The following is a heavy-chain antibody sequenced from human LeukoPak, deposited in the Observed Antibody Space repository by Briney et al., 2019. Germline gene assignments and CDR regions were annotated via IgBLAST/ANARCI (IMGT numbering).Heavy chain of an antibody. D-gene: IGHD3-10*01. CDR3: ARVEWFGELSPFDI. CDR1: GGSISSYY. Sequence: SETLSLTCTVSGGSISSYYCNWIRQPPGEGLEWIGYIYYSGSTNYNPSLKSRVTISVDTSKNQFSLKLSSVTAADTAVYYCARVEWFGELSPFDIWGQGTMVTVSS. J-gene: IGHJ3*02. CDR2: IYYSGST. V-gene: IGHV4-59*01.